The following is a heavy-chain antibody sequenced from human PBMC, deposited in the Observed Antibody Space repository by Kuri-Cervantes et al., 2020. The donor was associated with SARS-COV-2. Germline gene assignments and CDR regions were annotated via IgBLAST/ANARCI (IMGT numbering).Heavy chain of an antibody. J-gene: IGHJ6*01. CDR1: GFTFSDYY. D-gene: IGHD7-27*01. CDR3: ARDRTGPYYYYGMDV. CDR2: ISSSGSTI. V-gene: IGHV3-11*01. Sequence: LSLTCAASGFTFSDYYMSWIRQAPGKGLEWVSYISSSGSTIYYADSVKGRFTISRDNAKNSLYLQMNSLRAEDTAVYYCARDRTGPYYYYGMDVWGQGTMVTVFS.